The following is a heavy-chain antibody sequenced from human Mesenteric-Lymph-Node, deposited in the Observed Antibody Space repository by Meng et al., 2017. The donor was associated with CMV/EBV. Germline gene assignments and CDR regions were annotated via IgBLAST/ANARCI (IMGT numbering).Heavy chain of an antibody. CDR2: IYRDRST. D-gene: IGHD3-10*01. J-gene: IGHJ5*02. V-gene: IGHV4-61*01. CDR3: ARDSGSQIS. Sequence: LTCTVSGGSVNSCNYYWTWIRQPTGKGLEWIGYIYRDRSTNYNPSLKSRVSISVDTPNNQFSLKLTSVTAADTAIYYCARDSGSQISWGQGTLVTVSS. CDR1: GGSVNSCNYY.